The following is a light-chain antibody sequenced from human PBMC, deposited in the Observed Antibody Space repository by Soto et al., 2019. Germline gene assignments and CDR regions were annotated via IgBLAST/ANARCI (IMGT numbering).Light chain of an antibody. CDR2: RNN. J-gene: IGLJ1*01. V-gene: IGLV1-47*01. Sequence: QSALTQPPSASGTPGQRVTISCSGSISNIGSNYVYWYQQLPGTAPKLLIYRNNQRPSGVPDRFSGSKSGTSASLAISGLRSEDEADYYCAAWDDSLTYVFGTGTKVTVL. CDR3: AAWDDSLTYV. CDR1: ISNIGSNY.